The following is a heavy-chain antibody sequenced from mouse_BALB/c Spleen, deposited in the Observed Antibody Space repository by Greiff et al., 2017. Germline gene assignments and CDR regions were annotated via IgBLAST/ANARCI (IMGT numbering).Heavy chain of an antibody. J-gene: IGHJ3*01. Sequence: EVHLVESGPELVKPGASVKIPCKASGYTFTDYNMDWVKQSHGKSLEWIGDINPNNGGTIYNQKFKGKATLTVDKSSSTAYMELRSLTSEDTAVYYCARSPLLDHAWFAYWGQGTLVTVSA. V-gene: IGHV1-18*01. CDR3: ARSPLLDHAWFAY. CDR1: GYTFTDYN. D-gene: IGHD2-1*01. CDR2: INPNNGGT.